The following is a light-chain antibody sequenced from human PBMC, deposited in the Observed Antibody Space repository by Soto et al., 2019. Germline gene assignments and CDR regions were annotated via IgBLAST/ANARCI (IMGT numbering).Light chain of an antibody. CDR3: QQFGTSPYT. Sequence: EIVLTQSPGTLSLSPGEGATLSCRASQTVSSTYLAWYQQKPGRAPSLLIHGASTRAAGIPDRFSASGSGTHFTLTINRLETEDFAVYFCQQFGTSPYTFGQGTKVDIK. CDR1: QTVSSTY. CDR2: GAS. V-gene: IGKV3-20*01. J-gene: IGKJ2*01.